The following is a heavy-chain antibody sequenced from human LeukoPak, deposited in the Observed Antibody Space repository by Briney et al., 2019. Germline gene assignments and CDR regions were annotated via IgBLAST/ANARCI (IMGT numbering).Heavy chain of an antibody. CDR2: INHSGST. CDR1: GASISRSTYY. D-gene: IGHD5-18*01. J-gene: IGHJ3*02. CDR3: ARGAPKEIQLWLRLRGVAFDI. V-gene: IGHV4-39*07. Sequence: SETLSLTCDVSGASISRSTYYWSWIRQPPGKGLEWIGEINHSGSTNYNPSLKGRVTISVDPSKNQFSLKLNSVTAADTAVYYCARGAPKEIQLWLRLRGVAFDIWGQGTMVTVSS.